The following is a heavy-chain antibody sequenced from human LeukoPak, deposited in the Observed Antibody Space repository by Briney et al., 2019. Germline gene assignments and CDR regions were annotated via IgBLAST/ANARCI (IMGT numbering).Heavy chain of an antibody. V-gene: IGHV3-48*01. Sequence: GGSLRLACAASGFTFSSYSMNWVRQAPGKGLEWVSYISSSSSTIYYADSVKGRITISRDNAKNSLYLQMNSLKASDTAMYYCARPYYDSSRYYHFDYWGQGTLVTVSS. D-gene: IGHD3-22*01. CDR1: GFTFSSYS. J-gene: IGHJ4*02. CDR3: ARPYYDSSRYYHFDY. CDR2: ISSSSSTI.